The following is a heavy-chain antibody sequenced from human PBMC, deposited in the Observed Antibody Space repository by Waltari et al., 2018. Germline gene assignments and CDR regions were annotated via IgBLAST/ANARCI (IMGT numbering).Heavy chain of an antibody. CDR1: GGTFSSYA. CDR2: IIPIICTA. V-gene: IGHV1-69*01. D-gene: IGHD1-26*01. Sequence: QVQLVQSGAEVKKPGSSVKVSCKASGGTFSSYATSWVRQAPGQGLEWMGGIIPIICTANCEQKFQGRGTITADESTSTAYMELSSLRSEDTAVYYWARGGSGSLSNWGQGTLVTVSS. CDR3: ARGGSGSLSN. J-gene: IGHJ4*02.